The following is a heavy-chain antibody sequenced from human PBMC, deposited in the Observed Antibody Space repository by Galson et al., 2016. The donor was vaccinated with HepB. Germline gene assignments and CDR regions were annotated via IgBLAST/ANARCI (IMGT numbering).Heavy chain of an antibody. D-gene: IGHD4-23*01. CDR3: AGVPSGKRLDY. V-gene: IGHV3-7*05. CDR1: GFTFSSYW. CDR2: IKQDGSEQ. J-gene: IGHJ4*02. Sequence: SLRLSCAASGFTFSSYWMSWVRQAPGKRLECVANIKQDGSEQYYVDSVKGRFTISRDNSRNTLYLQMNSLRADDTAVYYCAGVPSGKRLDYWGQGTLVTVSS.